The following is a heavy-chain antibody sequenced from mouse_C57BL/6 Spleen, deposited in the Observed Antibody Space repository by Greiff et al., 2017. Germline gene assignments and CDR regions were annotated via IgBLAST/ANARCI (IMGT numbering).Heavy chain of an antibody. J-gene: IGHJ3*01. CDR2: IDPETGGT. V-gene: IGHV1-15*01. CDR1: GYTFTDYE. CDR3: TRYGVTTGFAY. Sequence: QVQLQQSGAELVRPGASVTLSCKASGYTFTDYEMHWVKQTPVHGLEWIGAIDPETGGTAYNQKFKGKAILTADKSSSTAYMELLSLTSEDSAVYYCTRYGVTTGFAYWGQGTLVTVSA. D-gene: IGHD2-2*01.